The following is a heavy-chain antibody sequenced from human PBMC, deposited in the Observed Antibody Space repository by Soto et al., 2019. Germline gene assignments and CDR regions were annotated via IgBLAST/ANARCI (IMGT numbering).Heavy chain of an antibody. J-gene: IGHJ4*02. V-gene: IGHV3-30*18. CDR1: GFAFSNQG. D-gene: IGHD2-21*01. CDR3: AKVESGQTEAFYS. Sequence: QEQLVESGGGVVQPGRSLRLSCAASGFAFSNQGMHWVRRAPGKGLEWVALISHDGQNIYYADSVKGRFAVSRDNSNNILFLQLSSLRLNDTAVYYCAKVESGQTEAFYSGGLGTMVTVSS. CDR2: ISHDGQNI.